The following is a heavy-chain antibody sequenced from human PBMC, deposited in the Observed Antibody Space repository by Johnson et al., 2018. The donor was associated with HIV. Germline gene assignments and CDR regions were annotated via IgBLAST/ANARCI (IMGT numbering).Heavy chain of an antibody. CDR2: IKRDGSEN. J-gene: IGHJ3*02. Sequence: VQLVESGGGLAQPGGSLRLSCAASGFTFSRYWMSWVRQAPGKGLEWVANIKRDGSENYYVDSVKGRFTISRDNAKNSLYLQMNSLRAEDTAVYYCARAEGLTGRNAFDIWGQGTMVTVSS. CDR3: ARAEGLTGRNAFDI. V-gene: IGHV3-7*02. D-gene: IGHD1-20*01. CDR1: GFTFSRYW.